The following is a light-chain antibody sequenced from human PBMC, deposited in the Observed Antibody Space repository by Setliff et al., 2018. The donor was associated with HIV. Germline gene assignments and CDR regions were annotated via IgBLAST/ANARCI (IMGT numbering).Light chain of an antibody. Sequence: QSVLTQPPSASGTPGQRVTISCSGSSSNIGSNTVNWYQQLPGTAPKLLIYSNYQRPSGVPDRFSGSNSGTSASLAISGLQSEAEADYYCAAWDDSLNGYVFGTGTKVTVL. CDR3: AAWDDSLNGYV. CDR2: SNY. J-gene: IGLJ1*01. CDR1: SSNIGSNT. V-gene: IGLV1-44*01.